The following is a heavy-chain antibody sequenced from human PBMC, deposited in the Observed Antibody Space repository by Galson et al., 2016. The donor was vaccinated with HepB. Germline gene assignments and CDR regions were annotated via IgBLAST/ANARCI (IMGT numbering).Heavy chain of an antibody. Sequence: SLRLSCAASGFTFSSYWLNWVRQAPGKGLEWVANIKPGGSETYYVDSVKGRFTISRDNAKNSLYLQMNSLRAEDTAVYYCARDFGRWSYWGQGALVTVSS. J-gene: IGHJ4*02. CDR3: ARDFGRWSY. CDR1: GFTFSSYW. D-gene: IGHD2-15*01. CDR2: IKPGGSET. V-gene: IGHV3-7*01.